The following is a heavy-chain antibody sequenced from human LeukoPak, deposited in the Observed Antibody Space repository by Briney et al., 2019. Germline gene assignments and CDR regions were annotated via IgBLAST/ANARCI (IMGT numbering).Heavy chain of an antibody. CDR2: ISGSSSST. V-gene: IGHV3-11*05. J-gene: IGHJ5*02. Sequence: GGSLRLSCAASGFTFSDYYMSWIRQAPGKGREWVSYISGSSSSTKYADSVKGRFTISRDNAKNSLYLQMNSLRAEDTAVYYCARDSAHIVVVPVVIPPGLDNWFDPWGQGTLVTVSS. CDR3: ARDSAHIVVVPVVIPPGLDNWFDP. D-gene: IGHD2-2*01. CDR1: GFTFSDYY.